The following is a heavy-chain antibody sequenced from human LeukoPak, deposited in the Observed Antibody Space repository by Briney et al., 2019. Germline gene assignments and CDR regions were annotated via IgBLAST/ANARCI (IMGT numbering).Heavy chain of an antibody. Sequence: GGSLRLSCAASGFTFNSYWMSWVRQAPGKGLEWVANINQDGSVKFYVDSVKGRFTISRDNAKNSLYLQMNSLRAEDTAVYYWATSRDSSGVDWGQGTLVTVSS. CDR3: ATSRDSSGVD. CDR2: INQDGSVK. D-gene: IGHD3-22*01. V-gene: IGHV3-7*01. CDR1: GFTFNSYW. J-gene: IGHJ4*02.